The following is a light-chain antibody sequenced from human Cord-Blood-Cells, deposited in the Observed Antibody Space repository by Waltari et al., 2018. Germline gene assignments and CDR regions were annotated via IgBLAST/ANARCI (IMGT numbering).Light chain of an antibody. Sequence: EIVMTQSPATLSVSPGERATLSCRASQSVSSNLAWYQQKPGQAPRLLIYGASTRATGTPARFSGSGSGTEFTLTCSSLQSEDFAVYYCQQYNNWPYTFGQGTKLEIK. CDR3: QQYNNWPYT. V-gene: IGKV3-15*01. J-gene: IGKJ2*01. CDR1: QSVSSN. CDR2: GAS.